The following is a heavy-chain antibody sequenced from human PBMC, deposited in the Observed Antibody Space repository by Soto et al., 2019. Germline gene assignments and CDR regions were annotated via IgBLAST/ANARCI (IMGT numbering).Heavy chain of an antibody. D-gene: IGHD2-15*01. V-gene: IGHV1-18*01. J-gene: IGHJ4*02. CDR3: AIDPMTLGYCSGGSCSGGY. Sequence: QVQLVQSGAEVKKPGASVKVSCKASGYTFTSYGISWVRQAPGQGLEWMGWISAYNGNTNYAQKLQGRVTMTTDTSTSTAYMELRSLRSDDTAVYYCAIDPMTLGYCSGGSCSGGYWGQGTLVTVSS. CDR2: ISAYNGNT. CDR1: GYTFTSYG.